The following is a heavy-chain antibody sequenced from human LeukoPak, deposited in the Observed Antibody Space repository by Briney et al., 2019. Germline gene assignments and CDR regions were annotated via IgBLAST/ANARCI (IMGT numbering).Heavy chain of an antibody. CDR3: ARSGWGLIWFGELLY. D-gene: IGHD3-10*01. CDR2: INPHSGGT. J-gene: IGHJ4*02. Sequence: ASVKVSCKASGYTFTNYAMNWARQAPGQGLEWMGWINPHSGGTNYAQKFQGRVTMTRDTSISTAYMELSRLRSDDTAVYYCARSGWGLIWFGELLYWGQGTLVTVSS. V-gene: IGHV1-2*02. CDR1: GYTFTNYA.